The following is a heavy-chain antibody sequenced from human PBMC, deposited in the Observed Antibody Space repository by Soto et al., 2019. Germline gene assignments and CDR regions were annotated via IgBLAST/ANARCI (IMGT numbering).Heavy chain of an antibody. V-gene: IGHV3-7*01. CDR3: ARPTSVDYGDYGWDC. J-gene: IGHJ4*02. D-gene: IGHD4-17*01. CDR1: GFTLSGYW. Sequence: EVQLVESGGGLVQPGGSLRLSCAASGFTLSGYWMSWVRQAPGKGLEWVANIKQDGSVKYYVDSVKGRFTISRDNAKYSLYRQMDSLRAEDTAVYYCARPTSVDYGDYGWDCWGQGTLVTVSS. CDR2: IKQDGSVK.